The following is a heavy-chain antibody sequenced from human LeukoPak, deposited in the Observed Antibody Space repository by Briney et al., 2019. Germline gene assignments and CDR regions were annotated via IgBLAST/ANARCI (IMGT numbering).Heavy chain of an antibody. Sequence: SVKVSCKATGGTFSSYAISWVRQAPGQGLEWMGGIIPIFGTANYAQKFQGRVTITADESTSTAYMELSSLRSEDTAVYYCARNTVVTPYYYYGMDVWGQGTTVTVSS. CDR2: IIPIFGTA. CDR1: GGTFSSYA. J-gene: IGHJ6*02. D-gene: IGHD4-11*01. V-gene: IGHV1-69*13. CDR3: ARNTVVTPYYYYGMDV.